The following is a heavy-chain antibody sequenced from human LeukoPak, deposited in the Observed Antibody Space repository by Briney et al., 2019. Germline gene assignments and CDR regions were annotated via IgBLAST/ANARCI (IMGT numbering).Heavy chain of an antibody. J-gene: IGHJ3*02. CDR1: GGTFSSYA. CDR3: ARRHYYDSSAKKGPYAFDI. CDR2: IIPILGIA. D-gene: IGHD3-22*01. V-gene: IGHV1-69*04. Sequence: GASVKVSCKASGGTFSSYAISWVRQAPGQGLEWMGRIIPILGIANYAQKFQGRVTITADKSISTAYLQWSSLKASDTAMYYCARRHYYDSSAKKGPYAFDIWGQGTMVTVSS.